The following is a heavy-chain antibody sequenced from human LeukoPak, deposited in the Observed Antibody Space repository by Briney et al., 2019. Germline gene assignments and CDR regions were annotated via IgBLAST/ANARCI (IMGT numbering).Heavy chain of an antibody. CDR1: GFTFSSYA. V-gene: IGHV3-23*01. J-gene: IGHJ6*02. D-gene: IGHD2/OR15-2a*01. Sequence: GGSLRLSCAASGFTFSSYAMSWVRQAPGKGLEWVSAISGSGGSTYYADSVKGRFTISRDNSKNTLYLQMNSLRAEDTAVYYCARGNNYYYGMDVWGQGTTVTVSS. CDR3: ARGNNYYYGMDV. CDR2: ISGSGGST.